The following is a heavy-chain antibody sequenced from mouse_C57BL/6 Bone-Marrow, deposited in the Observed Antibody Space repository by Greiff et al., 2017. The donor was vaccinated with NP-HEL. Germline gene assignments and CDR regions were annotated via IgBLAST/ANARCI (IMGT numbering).Heavy chain of an antibody. Sequence: QVQLQQSGAELARPGASVKLSCKASGYTFTSYGISWVKQRPGQGLEWIGEIYPSSGNTYYNEKFKGQATLTADKSSSTAYMELRSLTSEDSAVDFCASGYGWYFDVWGTGTTVTVSS. J-gene: IGHJ1*03. CDR1: GYTFTSYG. CDR3: ASGYGWYFDV. V-gene: IGHV1-81*01. D-gene: IGHD2-2*01. CDR2: IYPSSGNT.